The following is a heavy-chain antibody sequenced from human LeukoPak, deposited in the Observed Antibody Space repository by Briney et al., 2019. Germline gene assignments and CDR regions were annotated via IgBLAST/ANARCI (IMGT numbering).Heavy chain of an antibody. CDR1: GFTFSSYW. V-gene: IGHV3-74*01. D-gene: IGHD3-3*01. CDR3: ARDRGWDFWSGYYPRSEKSDAFDI. Sequence: GRSLRLSCAASGFTFSSYWMHWVRQAPGKGLVWVSRINSDGSSTSYADSVKGRFTISRDNAKNTLYLQMNSLRAEDTAVYYCARDRGWDFWSGYYPRSEKSDAFDIWGQGTMVTVSS. J-gene: IGHJ3*02. CDR2: INSDGSST.